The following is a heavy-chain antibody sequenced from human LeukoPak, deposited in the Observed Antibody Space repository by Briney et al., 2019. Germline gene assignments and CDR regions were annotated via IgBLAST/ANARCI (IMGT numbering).Heavy chain of an antibody. CDR2: IYHSGST. CDR1: GYAISSGYY. D-gene: IGHD3-10*01. Sequence: PSETLSLTCAVSGYAISSGYYWGWIRQPPGRGLEWIESIYHSGSTYYNPSLKSRVTISVDTSKNQFSLKLSSVTAADTAVYYCAFRSITMVRGVIHLFDYWGQGTLVTVSS. V-gene: IGHV4-38-2*01. CDR3: AFRSITMVRGVIHLFDY. J-gene: IGHJ4*02.